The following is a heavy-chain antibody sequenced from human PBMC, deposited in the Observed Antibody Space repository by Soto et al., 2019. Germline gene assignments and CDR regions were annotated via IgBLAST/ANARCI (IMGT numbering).Heavy chain of an antibody. Sequence: QLQLQESAPGLVKPSETLSLTCTVSGGSISSSSYYWGWIRQPPGKGLEWIGSIYYSGSTYYNQSLKSRVPISVDTSKNQFSLKLSSVTAADTAVYYCARSDFWCCYSFDYWGQGTLVTVSS. D-gene: IGHD3-3*01. CDR3: ARSDFWCCYSFDY. J-gene: IGHJ4*02. CDR2: IYYSGST. V-gene: IGHV4-39*01. CDR1: GGSISSSSYY.